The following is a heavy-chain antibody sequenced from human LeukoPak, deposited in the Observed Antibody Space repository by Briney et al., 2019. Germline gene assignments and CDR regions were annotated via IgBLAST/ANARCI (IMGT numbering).Heavy chain of an antibody. CDR2: VNHSGST. V-gene: IGHV4-34*01. J-gene: IGHJ6*02. CDR1: GGSFSGYY. CDR3: ARLREGATFYYYAFDV. D-gene: IGHD1-26*01. Sequence: SETLSLTCAVYGGSFSGYYWSWIRQPPGKGLEWIGEVNHSGSTTYNPSLKSRVTISVDMSKNQFSLKLSSVTAADTAVYYCARLREGATFYYYAFDVWGQGTTVTVSS.